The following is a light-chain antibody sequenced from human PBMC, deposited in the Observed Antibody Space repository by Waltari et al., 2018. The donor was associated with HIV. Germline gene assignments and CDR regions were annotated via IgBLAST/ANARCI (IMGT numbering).Light chain of an antibody. Sequence: EKVTTQSPVSLSLSPGERPTRSCRASQSVSSNLAWYQQKPGQAPSLLLYGASTRATGIPARFSGSGSGTEFTLTIDSLQPDDFTLYYCQQYNNWPRTFGQGTKVEI. J-gene: IGKJ1*01. CDR3: QQYNNWPRT. CDR2: GAS. V-gene: IGKV3-15*01. CDR1: QSVSSN.